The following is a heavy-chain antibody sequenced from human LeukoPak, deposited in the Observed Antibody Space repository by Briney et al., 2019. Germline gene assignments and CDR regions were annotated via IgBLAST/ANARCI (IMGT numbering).Heavy chain of an antibody. CDR3: ARDGIEVAGTGYFDY. CDR2: INHSGST. D-gene: IGHD6-13*01. V-gene: IGHV4-34*01. J-gene: IGHJ4*01. CDR1: GGSFSGYY. Sequence: SEALSLTCAVYGGSFSGYYWSWIRQPPGKGLEWIGEINHSGSTNYNPSLKSRVTISVDTSKNQFSLKLSSVTAADTAVYYCARDGIEVAGTGYFDYWDHGTPVTVSS.